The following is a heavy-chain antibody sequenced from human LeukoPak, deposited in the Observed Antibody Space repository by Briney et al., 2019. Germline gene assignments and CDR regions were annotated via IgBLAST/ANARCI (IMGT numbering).Heavy chain of an antibody. CDR1: GGSITSYY. J-gene: IGHJ5*02. Sequence: SETLSLTCTVSGGSITSYYWSWIRQPPGKGLEWIGYVYSSGGTNYDPSLKSRVTISVDTSKNQFSLKVSSVTAADTAVYYCARDYQQRRLTGFDPWGQGILVTVSS. CDR2: VYSSGGT. CDR3: ARDYQQRRLTGFDP. V-gene: IGHV4-59*01. D-gene: IGHD6-13*01.